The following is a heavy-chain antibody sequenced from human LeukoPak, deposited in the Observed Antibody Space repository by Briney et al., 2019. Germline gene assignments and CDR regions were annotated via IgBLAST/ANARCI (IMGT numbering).Heavy chain of an antibody. CDR3: AGSFGSYEPY. CDR1: GGSFSGYY. J-gene: IGHJ4*02. V-gene: IGHV4-34*01. D-gene: IGHD1-26*01. CDR2: INHSGST. Sequence: PSETLSLTCAVYGGSFSGYYWSWIRQPPGKGLEWTGEINHSGSTNYNPSLKSRVTISVDTSKNQFSLKLSSVTAADTAVYYCAGSFGSYEPYWGQGTLVTVSS.